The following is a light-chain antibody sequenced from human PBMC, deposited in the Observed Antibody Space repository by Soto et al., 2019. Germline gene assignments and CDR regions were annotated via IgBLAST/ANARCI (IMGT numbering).Light chain of an antibody. CDR1: QSVLYSSNNKNY. Sequence: DIVMTQSPDSLAVSLGERATINCKSSQSVLYSSNNKNYLAWYQQKPGQPPKLLIYWASTRESGVPDRFSGSGSGTDFTLTISSLKAEDVAVYYCQQYYSTSFFGGGTKGDI. CDR3: QQYYSTSF. V-gene: IGKV4-1*01. J-gene: IGKJ4*01. CDR2: WAS.